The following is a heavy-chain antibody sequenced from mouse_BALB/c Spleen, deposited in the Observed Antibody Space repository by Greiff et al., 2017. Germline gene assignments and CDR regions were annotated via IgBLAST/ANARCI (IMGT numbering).Heavy chain of an antibody. J-gene: IGHJ3*01. CDR1: GFTFSSYG. CDR3: ARDYGSYEGAWFAY. CDR2: INSNGGST. Sequence: VQLKQSGGGLVQPGGSLKLSCAASGFTFSSYGMSWVRQTPDKRLELVATINSNGGSTYYPDSVKGRFTISRDNAKNTLYLQMSSLKSEDTAMYYCARDYGSYEGAWFAYWGQGTLVTVSA. D-gene: IGHD2-1*01. V-gene: IGHV5-6-3*01.